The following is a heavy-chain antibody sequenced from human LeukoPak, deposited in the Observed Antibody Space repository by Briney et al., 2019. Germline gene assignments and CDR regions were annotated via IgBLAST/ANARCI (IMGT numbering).Heavy chain of an antibody. CDR2: IHPNSGGT. CDR1: GYTFTGIY. V-gene: IGHV1-2*02. CDR3: YRVLDIDMAYGSFNI. D-gene: IGHD5-18*01. J-gene: IGHJ3*02. Sequence: ASVKVSCKASGYTFTGIYIHWVRQAPGQGLEWMGWIHPNSGGTNYAQKFQGRVTMTRDTSINTVYVELSSLRSDDTAVYFWYRVLDIDMAYGSFNIWGQGTLVTVSS.